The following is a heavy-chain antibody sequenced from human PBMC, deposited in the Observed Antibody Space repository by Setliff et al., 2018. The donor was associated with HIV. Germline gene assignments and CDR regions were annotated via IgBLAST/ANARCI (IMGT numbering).Heavy chain of an antibody. Sequence: LSLTCTVSGGSISSYYWSWIRQPPGKGLEWIGYIYYSGSTYYNPSLKSRVTISVDTSKNQFSLKLSSVTAADTAVYYCARHIFGRSKIAAAAIQIFDYWGQGTLVTVSS. V-gene: IGHV4-59*04. D-gene: IGHD6-13*01. CDR1: GGSISSYY. CDR3: ARHIFGRSKIAAAAIQIFDY. CDR2: IYYSGST. J-gene: IGHJ4*02.